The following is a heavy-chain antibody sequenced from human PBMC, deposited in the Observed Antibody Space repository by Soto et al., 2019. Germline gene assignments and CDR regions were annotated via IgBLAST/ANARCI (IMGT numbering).Heavy chain of an antibody. J-gene: IGHJ4*02. Sequence: EVQLLESGGHFVHPGGSLRLSCAASGFTLSDYAMIWIRQVPGKGLQWVSGLYGSGRGIHYAESVKGRFTISRDNSAYAVYLQMNNLRVEDSAIYYCAKDAVSRDGVWLAHVWGQGTVVTVSS. CDR1: GFTLSDYA. V-gene: IGHV3-23*01. CDR3: AKDAVSRDGVWLAHV. D-gene: IGHD5-12*01. CDR2: LYGSGRGI.